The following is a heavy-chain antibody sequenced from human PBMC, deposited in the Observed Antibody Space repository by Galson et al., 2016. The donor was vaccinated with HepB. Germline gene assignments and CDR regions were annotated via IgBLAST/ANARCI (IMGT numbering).Heavy chain of an antibody. V-gene: IGHV3-23*01. J-gene: IGHJ2*01. D-gene: IGHD2-21*02. CDR2: ISAGADRS. Sequence: SLRLSCAASGFTFRHFAMSWVRQAPGKGLEWFSAISAGADRSYYADSVKGRFTISRDNSKNTLYLQMNSLRTEDTAVYYCAKDWGYCGGDCPVYFDLWGRGTLVTVSS. CDR1: GFTFRHFA. CDR3: AKDWGYCGGDCPVYFDL.